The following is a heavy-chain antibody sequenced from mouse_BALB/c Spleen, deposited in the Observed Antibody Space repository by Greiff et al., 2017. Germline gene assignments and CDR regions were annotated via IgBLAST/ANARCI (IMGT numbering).Heavy chain of an antibody. CDR1: GFTFSSYG. Sequence: EVKVAESGGGLVQPGGSLKLSCAASGFTFSSYGMSWVRQTPDKRLELVATINSNGGSTYYPDSVKGRFTISRDNAKNTLYLQMSSLKSEDTAMYYCARVVPYFDYWGQGTTLTVSS. CDR2: INSNGGST. CDR3: ARVVPYFDY. V-gene: IGHV5-6-3*01. J-gene: IGHJ2*01.